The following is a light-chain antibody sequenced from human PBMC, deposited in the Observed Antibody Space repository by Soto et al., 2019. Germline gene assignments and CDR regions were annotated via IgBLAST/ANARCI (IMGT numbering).Light chain of an antibody. Sequence: QSVLTQPASESGSPGQSITISCTGTSSDVGSYNYVSWYQQHPGKAPKLMIYEVSNRPSGVSNRFSGSKSGNTASLTISGLQAEDEADYYCSSYTSSSTLVFGGGIKVTVL. CDR1: SSDVGSYNY. CDR2: EVS. J-gene: IGLJ2*01. V-gene: IGLV2-14*01. CDR3: SSYTSSSTLV.